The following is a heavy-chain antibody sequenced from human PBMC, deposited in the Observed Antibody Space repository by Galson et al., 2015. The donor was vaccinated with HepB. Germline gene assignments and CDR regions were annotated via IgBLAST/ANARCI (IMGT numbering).Heavy chain of an antibody. CDR1: GFTFSSYG. D-gene: IGHD2-2*02. Sequence: LRLSCAASGFTFSSYGMHWVRQAPGKGLEWVAVISYDGSNKYYADSVKGRFTISRDNSKNTLYLQMNSLRAEDTAVYYCAKDGSLGYCSSTSCYTGYYYYYMDVWGKGTTVTVSS. CDR2: ISYDGSNK. J-gene: IGHJ6*03. CDR3: AKDGSLGYCSSTSCYTGYYYYYMDV. V-gene: IGHV3-30*18.